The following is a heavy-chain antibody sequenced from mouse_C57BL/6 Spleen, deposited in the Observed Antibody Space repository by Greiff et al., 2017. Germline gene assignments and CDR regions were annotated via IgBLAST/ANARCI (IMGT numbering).Heavy chain of an antibody. CDR2: IDPSDSYT. CDR1: GYTFTSYW. J-gene: IGHJ2*01. CDR3: ASDYDHFDY. V-gene: IGHV1-50*01. Sequence: QVQLQQPGAELVKPGASVKLSCKASGYTFTSYWLQWVKQRPGQGLEWIGEIDPSDSYTNYNQKFKGKATLTVYTSSSTAYMQLSRLTSEDSAVYDCASDYDHFDYWGQGTTLTVSS. D-gene: IGHD2-4*01.